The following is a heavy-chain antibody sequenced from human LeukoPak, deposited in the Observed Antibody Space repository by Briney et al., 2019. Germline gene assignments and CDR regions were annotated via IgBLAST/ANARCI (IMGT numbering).Heavy chain of an antibody. V-gene: IGHV3-7*03. Sequence: GGSLRLSCAVSGLTFSSSWMDWVRQAPGKGLEWVANIKLDGSEKNYVDSVKGRFTISRDNTKNPLYLRMNSLRAEDTAVFYCARDQYDTWSRRGNFDSWGQGTLVIVSS. CDR2: IKLDGSEK. J-gene: IGHJ4*02. D-gene: IGHD3-3*01. CDR1: GLTFSSSW. CDR3: ARDQYDTWSRRGNFDS.